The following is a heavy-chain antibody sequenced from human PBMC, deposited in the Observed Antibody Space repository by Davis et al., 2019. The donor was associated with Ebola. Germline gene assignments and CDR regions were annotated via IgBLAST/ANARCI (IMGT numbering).Heavy chain of an antibody. CDR3: ARARLWQLVQYWFDP. Sequence: PSETLSLTCTVSGGSISSHYWSWIRQPPGKGLEWIGYIYYSGSTNYNPSLKSRVTISVDTSKNQFSLKLSSVTAADTAVYYCARARLWQLVQYWFDPWGQGTLVTVSS. D-gene: IGHD6-6*01. V-gene: IGHV4-59*11. CDR2: IYYSGST. CDR1: GGSISSHY. J-gene: IGHJ5*02.